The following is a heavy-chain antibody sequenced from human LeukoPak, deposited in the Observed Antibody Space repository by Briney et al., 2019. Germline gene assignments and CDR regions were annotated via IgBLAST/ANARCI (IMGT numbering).Heavy chain of an antibody. CDR1: GYSISSGYY. D-gene: IGHD5-12*01. V-gene: IGHV4-38-2*01. CDR3: ARVGSGYDLFDY. J-gene: IGHJ4*02. CDR2: IYHSGST. Sequence: SETLSLTCAVSGYSISSGYYWGWIRQPPGKGLEWIGSIYHSGSTYYNPSLKSRVTKSVDTSKNQFSLKLSSVTAADTAVYYCARVGSGYDLFDYWGQGTLVTVSS.